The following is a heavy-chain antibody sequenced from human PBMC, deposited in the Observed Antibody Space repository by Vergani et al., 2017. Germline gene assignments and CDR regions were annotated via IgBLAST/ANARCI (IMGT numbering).Heavy chain of an antibody. V-gene: IGHV1-69*12. J-gene: IGHJ5*01. CDR3: ARNSSGWYDS. CDR2: LSPVSGTP. Sequence: QVQLVQSGAEVKRPGSSVKVSCEASGDSFGTCSVSWVRQAPGQGLEWLGGLSPVSGTPVYAQNFRGRVTITADESTNTFYMELSSLRREDTAIYYCARNSSGWYDSWGQGTLVTVSS. D-gene: IGHD3-22*01. CDR1: GDSFGTCS.